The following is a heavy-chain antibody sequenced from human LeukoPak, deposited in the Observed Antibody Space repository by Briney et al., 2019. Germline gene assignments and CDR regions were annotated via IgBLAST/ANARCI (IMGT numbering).Heavy chain of an antibody. J-gene: IGHJ4*02. D-gene: IGHD2-15*01. CDR3: AKHLPFSGGDSFDY. CDR1: GGSISSYY. V-gene: IGHV4-59*08. Sequence: PSETLSLTCTVSGGSISSYYWSWIRQPPGKGLEWIGYIYYSGSTNYNPSLKSRVTISVDTSKNQFSLRLSSVTAADTAVYFCAKHLPFSGGDSFDYWGQGSLVTVSS. CDR2: IYYSGST.